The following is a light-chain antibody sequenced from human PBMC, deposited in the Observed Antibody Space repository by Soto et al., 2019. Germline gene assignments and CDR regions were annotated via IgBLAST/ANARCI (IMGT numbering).Light chain of an antibody. CDR1: QSISSS. J-gene: IGKJ1*01. CDR2: HAS. V-gene: IGKV3-15*01. Sequence: EIVLTQSPATLSVSPRERATLSCRASQSISSSLAGYQQQPGQAPRLRIYHASTRAAGIPARFSGSGSGTEFTLTISSLQSEDFAVYYRQQYYNWPQGTVGQGTKVPI. CDR3: QQYYNWPQGT.